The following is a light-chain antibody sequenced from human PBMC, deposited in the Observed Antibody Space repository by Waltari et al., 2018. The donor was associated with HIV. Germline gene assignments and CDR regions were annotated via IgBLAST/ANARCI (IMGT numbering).Light chain of an antibody. J-gene: IGLJ2*01. CDR2: SNN. V-gene: IGLV1-44*01. CDR1: YSNLGSNT. Sequence: QSVLTQTPSLSGTPGQRVTISCSGGYSNLGSNTVNWYQQFPGTATRLLIYSNNQRPSGVPDRFSGSKSGTSASLVISELQSQDEADYHCAAWDDSLHGELFGGGTKLTVL. CDR3: AAWDDSLHGEL.